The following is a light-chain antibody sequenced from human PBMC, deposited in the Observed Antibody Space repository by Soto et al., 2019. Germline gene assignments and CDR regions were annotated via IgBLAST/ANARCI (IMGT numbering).Light chain of an antibody. CDR1: QNILYSSNNENY. Sequence: DIVMTESPDSLTVSLGERATINCKSGQNILYSSNNENYLAWYQQKPGQPPKLLIYWASTRESGVPDRFSGSGSGTDFTLTISSLQAEDVAVYYCQQYFSTPTFGQGTRLEIK. CDR2: WAS. CDR3: QQYFSTPT. J-gene: IGKJ5*01. V-gene: IGKV4-1*01.